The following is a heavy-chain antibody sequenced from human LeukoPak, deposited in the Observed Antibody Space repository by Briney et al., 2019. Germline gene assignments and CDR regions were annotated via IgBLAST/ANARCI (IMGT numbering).Heavy chain of an antibody. CDR2: IYYSGNT. J-gene: IGHJ4*02. D-gene: IGHD2-21*02. Sequence: PSETLSLTCTVSGASISGYYWSWIRQPPGKGLEWIGYIYYSGNTNYNPSLKSRVTISVDTFKNQFSLKLSSVTAADTAVYYCARITGYVTARNPTFDYWGQGILVTVSS. V-gene: IGHV4-59*01. CDR3: ARITGYVTARNPTFDY. CDR1: GASISGYY.